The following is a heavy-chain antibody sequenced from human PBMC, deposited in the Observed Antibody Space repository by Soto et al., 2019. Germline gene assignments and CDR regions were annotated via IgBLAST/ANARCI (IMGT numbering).Heavy chain of an antibody. CDR1: GGSISTYY. CDR3: GGYYDYDWGLDP. V-gene: IGHV4-59*01. D-gene: IGHD3-16*01. J-gene: IGHJ5*02. Sequence: SETLSLTCTVSGGSISTYYWSWIRQPPGKGLEWIGYIYYDGSTSYNPSLRSRVTISVDTSKNQFSLMLSSVTSADTAVYYCGGYYDYDWGLDPWGQGTLVTVSS. CDR2: IYYDGST.